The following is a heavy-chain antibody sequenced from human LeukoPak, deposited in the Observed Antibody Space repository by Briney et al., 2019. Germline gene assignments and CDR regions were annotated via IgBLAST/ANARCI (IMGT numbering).Heavy chain of an antibody. CDR3: ASHPGDYYMDV. V-gene: IGHV4-39*01. CDR1: GGSFSSSSYY. Sequence: SQTLSLTYTVCGGSFSSSSYYWGWIPQPPGKGLGWIGSIYYSGSSYYNPSLKSRVTISVDTSKNQFSLKLSSVTAADTAVYYCASHPGDYYMDVWGKGTTVTVSS. CDR2: IYYSGSS. D-gene: IGHD3-10*01. J-gene: IGHJ6*03.